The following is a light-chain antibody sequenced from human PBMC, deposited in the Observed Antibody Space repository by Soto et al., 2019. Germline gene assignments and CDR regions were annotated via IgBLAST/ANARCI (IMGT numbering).Light chain of an antibody. CDR1: QSISSNY. V-gene: IGKV3-20*01. CDR2: GAS. J-gene: IGKJ2*01. CDR3: QQCGNSPRT. Sequence: EIVLTQSPGTLSLSPGERATLSCRASQSISSNYLAWYQQKPGQAPRLLIYGASSRATGIPDRFSGSGSGTDFPLTISRLEPEDFEVYFCQQCGNSPRTFGQGNKLEI.